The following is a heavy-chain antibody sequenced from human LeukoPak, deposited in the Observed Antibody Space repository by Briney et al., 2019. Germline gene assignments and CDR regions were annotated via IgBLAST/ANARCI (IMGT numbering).Heavy chain of an antibody. CDR3: ARLRFGDYDPLYFDY. V-gene: IGHV4-39*01. Sequence: PSETLSLTCTVSGGPTSSSGFYWAWIRQPPGKGLEWIGSIYHTGSTYYNPSLKSRVTISIDTSKNQFSLKLSSVTAADTAVYFCARLRFGDYDPLYFDYWGQGTLVTVSS. CDR1: GGPTSSSGFY. D-gene: IGHD4-17*01. CDR2: IYHTGST. J-gene: IGHJ4*02.